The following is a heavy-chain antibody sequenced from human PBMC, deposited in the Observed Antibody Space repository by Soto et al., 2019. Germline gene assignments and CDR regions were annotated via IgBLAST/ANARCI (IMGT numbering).Heavy chain of an antibody. Sequence: GGSLRLSCAASGFTFSTYAMSWVRQAPGKGLEWVSSISGSGGNTYYADSVKGRFTISRDNSKNTLYLQMDSLRAEDTAVNYCAKSSGSSGLSDYFAYWGQGTLVTFSS. V-gene: IGHV3-23*01. J-gene: IGHJ4*02. D-gene: IGHD1-26*01. CDR1: GFTFSTYA. CDR2: ISGSGGNT. CDR3: AKSSGSSGLSDYFAY.